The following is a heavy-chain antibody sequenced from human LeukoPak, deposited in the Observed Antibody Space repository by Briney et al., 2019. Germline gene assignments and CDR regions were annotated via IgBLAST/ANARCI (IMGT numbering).Heavy chain of an antibody. Sequence: SETLSLTCTVSGGSISSGDYYWGWIRQPPGKGLEWIGYIYYSGSTYYNPSLKSRVTISVDTSKNQFSLKLSSVTAADTAVYYCARSNYYGSGSYYMDVGFDYWGQGTLVTVYS. V-gene: IGHV4-30-4*01. D-gene: IGHD3-10*01. CDR3: ARSNYYGSGSYYMDVGFDY. CDR1: GGSISSGDYY. J-gene: IGHJ4*02. CDR2: IYYSGST.